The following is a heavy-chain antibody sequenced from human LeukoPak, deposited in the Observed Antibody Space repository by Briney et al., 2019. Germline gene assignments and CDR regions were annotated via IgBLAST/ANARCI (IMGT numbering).Heavy chain of an antibody. CDR3: ASRLGAAAMQWYFDL. CDR2: IYYSGHT. CDR1: GGSISSGGYF. Sequence: PSETLSLTCTVSGGSISSGGYFWSWIRQHPGKGLEWIGYIYYSGHTYYNPSLKSRVTISVDTSKNQFSLMLSSVTAADTAVYYCASRLGAAAMQWYFDLWGRGTLVTVSS. D-gene: IGHD6-13*01. J-gene: IGHJ2*01. V-gene: IGHV4-31*02.